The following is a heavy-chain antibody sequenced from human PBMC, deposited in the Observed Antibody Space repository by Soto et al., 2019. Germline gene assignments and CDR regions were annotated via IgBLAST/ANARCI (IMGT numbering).Heavy chain of an antibody. D-gene: IGHD6-13*01. Sequence: GGSLRLSCAASGFTFSSYSMNWVRQAPGKGLEWVSYISSSSSTRYYADSVKGRFTISRDNAKNSLYLQMNSLRAEDTAVFYCARLYSSSWYWFDYWGQGTLVTVSS. CDR3: ARLYSSSWYWFDY. V-gene: IGHV3-48*01. J-gene: IGHJ4*02. CDR1: GFTFSSYS. CDR2: ISSSSSTR.